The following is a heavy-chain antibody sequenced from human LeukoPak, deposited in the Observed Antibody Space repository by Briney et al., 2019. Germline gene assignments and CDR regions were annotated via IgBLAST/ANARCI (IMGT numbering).Heavy chain of an antibody. CDR2: ISGSGDNT. Sequence: PGGSLRLSCAASGFTFSSYAMSWVRQAPGKGLEWVSGISGSGDNTYYADSVKGRFTISRDNSKNTLYVQVNSRETEDTAAYYCAKGSYYDSSGSFYFDCWGQGTLVTVSS. V-gene: IGHV3-23*01. D-gene: IGHD3-22*01. CDR3: AKGSYYDSSGSFYFDC. CDR1: GFTFSSYA. J-gene: IGHJ4*02.